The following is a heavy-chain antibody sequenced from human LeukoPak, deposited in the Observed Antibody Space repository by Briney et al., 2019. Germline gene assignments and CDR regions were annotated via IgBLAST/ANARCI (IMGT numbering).Heavy chain of an antibody. D-gene: IGHD6-13*01. CDR2: LYYSGYS. Sequence: SETLSLTCTVSGGSITSYYWAWLRQPPGKGLEWIGYLYYSGYSNYNPSLKSRVSMSVDTSKNQFSLKLSSVTAADTAVYYCARVRIAAAGTGQWFDPWGQGTLVTVSS. V-gene: IGHV4-59*13. J-gene: IGHJ5*02. CDR3: ARVRIAAAGTGQWFDP. CDR1: GGSITSYY.